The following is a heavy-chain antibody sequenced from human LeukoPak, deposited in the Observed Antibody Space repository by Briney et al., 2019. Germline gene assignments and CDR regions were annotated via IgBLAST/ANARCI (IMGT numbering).Heavy chain of an antibody. Sequence: GGSLRLSCAASGFTFSSYGMSWVRQAPGKGLEWVANIKQDGSEKYYVDSVKGRFTISRDNAKNSLYLQMNSLRAEDTAVYYCARDSPYYDYVWGSYRYTSYFDYWGQGTLVTVSS. CDR2: IKQDGSEK. CDR3: ARDSPYYDYVWGSYRYTSYFDY. CDR1: GFTFSSYG. V-gene: IGHV3-7*01. J-gene: IGHJ4*02. D-gene: IGHD3-16*02.